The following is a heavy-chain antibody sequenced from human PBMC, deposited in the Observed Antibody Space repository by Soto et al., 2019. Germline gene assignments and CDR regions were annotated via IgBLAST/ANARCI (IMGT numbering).Heavy chain of an antibody. Sequence: EVQLLESGGGLVQPGGSLRLSCAASGFTFSSYAMSWVRQAPGKGLEWVSAISGSGGSTYYADSVKGRFTISRDNSKTTLNLQRNSLRAEDTAVYYCAKVGQQLVPEAEYFQHWGQGTLVTVSS. CDR1: GFTFSSYA. CDR3: AKVGQQLVPEAEYFQH. D-gene: IGHD6-13*01. J-gene: IGHJ1*01. V-gene: IGHV3-23*01. CDR2: ISGSGGST.